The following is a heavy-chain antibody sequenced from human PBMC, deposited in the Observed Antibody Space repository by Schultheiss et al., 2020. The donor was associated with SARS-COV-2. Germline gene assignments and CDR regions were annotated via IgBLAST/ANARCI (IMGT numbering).Heavy chain of an antibody. Sequence: SQTLSLTCTVSGGSISSSSYYWGWIRQPPGKGLEWIGEINHSGSTNYNPSLKSRVTISVDTSKNQFSLKLSSVTAADTAVYYCARANSEQWLVLHDYWGQGTLVTVSS. CDR1: GGSISSSSYY. D-gene: IGHD6-19*01. CDR3: ARANSEQWLVLHDY. CDR2: INHSGST. J-gene: IGHJ4*02. V-gene: IGHV4-39*07.